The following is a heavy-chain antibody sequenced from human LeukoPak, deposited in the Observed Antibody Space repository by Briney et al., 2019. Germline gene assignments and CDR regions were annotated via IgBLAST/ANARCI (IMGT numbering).Heavy chain of an antibody. CDR2: IHIGGST. Sequence: SETLSLTCTVSGGSISSSAYHWGWIRQPPGKGLEWIGSIHIGGSTYHNPSLKSRVTISVDTSKNQFSLKLRSVTAADTAVYYCARESYSSGYYYDYWGQGTLVTVSS. J-gene: IGHJ4*02. CDR1: GGSISSSAYH. V-gene: IGHV4-39*02. D-gene: IGHD3-22*01. CDR3: ARESYSSGYYYDY.